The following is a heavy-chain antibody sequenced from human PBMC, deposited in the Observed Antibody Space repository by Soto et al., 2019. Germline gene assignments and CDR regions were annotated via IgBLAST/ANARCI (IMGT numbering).Heavy chain of an antibody. CDR3: ATVFEH. CDR1: GITFSGFW. Sequence: VPLVESGGGSVQPGGSLRLSCVASGITFSGFWMHWVRQVPGKGLGWVARVDSAGSGTSYANSVKGRFTISRDNAKNTLSLQMDSLQVEDTAVYYCATVFEHWGQGILVTVSS. V-gene: IGHV3-74*01. J-gene: IGHJ4*02. CDR2: VDSAGSGT.